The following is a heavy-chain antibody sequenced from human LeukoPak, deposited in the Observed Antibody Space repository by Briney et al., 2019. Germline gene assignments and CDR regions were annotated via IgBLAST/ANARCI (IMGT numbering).Heavy chain of an antibody. Sequence: PGRSLRLSCAASGFTFDDYAMHWVRQAPGKGLEWVSGIGWNSVNIDYADSVKGRFTISRDNAKNSLYLQMNSLRPEDTALYYCVRRGPNCGGDCYYDYWGQGTLVTVSS. CDR2: IGWNSVNI. J-gene: IGHJ4*02. D-gene: IGHD2-21*02. CDR3: VRRGPNCGGDCYYDY. V-gene: IGHV3-9*01. CDR1: GFTFDDYA.